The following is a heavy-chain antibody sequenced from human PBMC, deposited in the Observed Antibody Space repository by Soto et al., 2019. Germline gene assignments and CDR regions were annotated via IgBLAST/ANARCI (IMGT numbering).Heavy chain of an antibody. D-gene: IGHD3-16*01. CDR1: GYTFTDYY. Sequence: QVQLVQSGAEVKKPGASVYVSCKASGYTFTDYYVHWVRQAPGQGLEWMGWINPNVGGTNYARKFQCRGTMTRDTAISTVYMKLTRLSPDDTAIYYCSRGGREGTRIPYDTWGQGTRVTVSS. J-gene: IGHJ5*02. CDR3: SRGGREGTRIPYDT. V-gene: IGHV1-2*02. CDR2: INPNVGGT.